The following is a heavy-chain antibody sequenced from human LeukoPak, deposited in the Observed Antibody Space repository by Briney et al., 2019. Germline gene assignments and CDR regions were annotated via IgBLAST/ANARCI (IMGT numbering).Heavy chain of an antibody. J-gene: IGHJ4*02. CDR1: GGAFSSYA. CDR2: IIPIFGTA. V-gene: IGHV1-69*05. D-gene: IGHD3-22*01. CDR3: ARDRYYDSSGYNHDY. Sequence: SVKVSCKASGGAFSSYAISWVRQAPGQGLEWMGGIIPIFGTANYAQKFQGRVTITTDESTSTAYMELSSLRSEDTAVYYCARDRYYDSSGYNHDYWGQGTLVTVSS.